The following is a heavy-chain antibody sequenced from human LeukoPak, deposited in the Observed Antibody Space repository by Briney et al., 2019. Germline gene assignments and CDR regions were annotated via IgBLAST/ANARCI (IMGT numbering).Heavy chain of an antibody. CDR3: ARGGGYLDC. CDR2: IKQDGSDK. V-gene: IGHV3-7*03. Sequence: GGSLRLSCAASGFTFNDSYMSWIRQAPGKGLEWVANIKQDGSDKYYLTSVRGRFTISRDKAKNSLFLQMNSLRVEDTAVYYCARGGGYLDCLGQGNLVTGSS. J-gene: IGHJ4*02. CDR1: GFTFNDSY. D-gene: IGHD4-23*01.